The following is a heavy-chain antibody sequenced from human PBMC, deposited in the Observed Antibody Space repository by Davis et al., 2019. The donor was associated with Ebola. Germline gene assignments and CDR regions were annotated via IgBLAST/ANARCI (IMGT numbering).Heavy chain of an antibody. Sequence: PSETLSLTCTVSGGSISSHYWSWIRQPPGKGLEWIGYIYYSGSTNYNPSLKSRVTISVDTSKNQFSLKLSSVTAADTAGYYCARDFGSGSYFSYWYFDLWGRGTLVIVSS. J-gene: IGHJ2*01. D-gene: IGHD3-10*01. CDR1: GGSISSHY. CDR3: ARDFGSGSYFSYWYFDL. CDR2: IYYSGST. V-gene: IGHV4-59*11.